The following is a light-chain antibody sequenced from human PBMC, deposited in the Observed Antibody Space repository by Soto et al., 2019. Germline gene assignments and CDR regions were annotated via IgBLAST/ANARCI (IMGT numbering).Light chain of an antibody. V-gene: IGKV3-15*01. CDR1: QSVSSN. J-gene: IGKJ1*01. CDR2: GAS. Sequence: EIVMTQSPATLSVSPGESATLSCRASQSVSSNLAWYQQKPGQAPRLLIYGASTRVTGIPARFSGSGSGTEFTLTISSLQSEDFAIYYCQQYYYWPPWTFGQGTKVEIK. CDR3: QQYYYWPPWT.